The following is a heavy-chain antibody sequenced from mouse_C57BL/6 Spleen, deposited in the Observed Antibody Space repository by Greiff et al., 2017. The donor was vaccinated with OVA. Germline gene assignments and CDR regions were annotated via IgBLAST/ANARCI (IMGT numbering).Heavy chain of an antibody. CDR2: INPSTGGT. Sequence: EVQLQQSGPELVKPGASVKISCKASGYSFTGYYMNWVKQSPEKSLEWIGEINPSTGGTTYTQKFKAKATLTVDKSSSTAYMQLKSLTSEDSAVYYCARWGDDYDEAYWGQGTLVTVSA. D-gene: IGHD2-4*01. CDR3: ARWGDDYDEAY. V-gene: IGHV1-42*01. J-gene: IGHJ3*01. CDR1: GYSFTGYY.